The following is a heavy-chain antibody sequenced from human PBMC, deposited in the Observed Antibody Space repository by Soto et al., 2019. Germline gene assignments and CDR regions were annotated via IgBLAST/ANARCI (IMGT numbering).Heavy chain of an antibody. CDR1: GFTFSSYA. J-gene: IGHJ4*02. V-gene: IGHV3-23*01. CDR3: AKDQAYDSSGYYNY. Sequence: GGSLRLSCAASGFTFSSYAMSWVRQAPGKGLEWISAISGSGGSTYYADSVKGRFTISRDNSKNTLYLQMNSLRAEDTAVYYCAKDQAYDSSGYYNYWGQGTLVTVSS. CDR2: ISGSGGST. D-gene: IGHD3-22*01.